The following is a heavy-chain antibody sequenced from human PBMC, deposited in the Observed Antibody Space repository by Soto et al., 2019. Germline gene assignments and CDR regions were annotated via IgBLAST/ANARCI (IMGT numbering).Heavy chain of an antibody. CDR2: SSPRGDTI. V-gene: IGHV3-48*02. D-gene: IGHD6-19*01. Sequence: GGSLRVSCVASGFSLANYPMNWVRQTPGKGLEWISYSSPRGDTIYYADSVEGRFTISRDNARNSLSLHMSSLRDEDSALYYCAKGPHTNVGWPYYFESWGQGVPVTVS. CDR3: AKGPHTNVGWPYYFES. CDR1: GFSLANYP. J-gene: IGHJ4*02.